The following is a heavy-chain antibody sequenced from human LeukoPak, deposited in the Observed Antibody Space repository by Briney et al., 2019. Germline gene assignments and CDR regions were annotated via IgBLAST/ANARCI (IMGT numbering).Heavy chain of an antibody. D-gene: IGHD6-19*01. CDR1: GFSFSSFG. V-gene: IGHV3-30*18. J-gene: IGHJ4*02. CDR2: ISYDGSNK. CDR3: AKAGYSSGWRNFDS. Sequence: GGSLRLSCVASGFSFSSFGMHWVRRAPGKGLEWVAVISYDGSNKFYADSVKGRFTISRDNSKNTLYLQMNSLRAEDTAVYYCAKAGYSSGWRNFDSWGQGTLVTVSS.